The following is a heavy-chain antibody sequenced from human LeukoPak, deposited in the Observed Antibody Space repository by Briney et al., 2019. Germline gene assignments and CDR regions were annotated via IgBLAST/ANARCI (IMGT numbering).Heavy chain of an antibody. CDR3: AKWGCSGGSCYPFAY. J-gene: IGHJ4*02. CDR1: GFTFSSYS. CDR2: ISYDGSNK. V-gene: IGHV3-30*18. Sequence: PGRSLRLSCAASGFTFSSYSMHWVRQAPGKGLEWVAVISYDGSNKYYADSVKGRFTISRDNSKNTLYLQMNSLRAEDTAVYYCAKWGCSGGSCYPFAYWGQGTLVTVSS. D-gene: IGHD2-15*01.